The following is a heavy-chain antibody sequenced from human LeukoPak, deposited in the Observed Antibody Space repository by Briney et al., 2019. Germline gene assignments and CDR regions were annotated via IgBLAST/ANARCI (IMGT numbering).Heavy chain of an antibody. V-gene: IGHV3-74*01. D-gene: IGHD2-2*01. Sequence: PGGSLRLSCAASGFTFSSYAMSWVRQAPEKGLVWVSRINSDGSSTNYADSVKGRFTISRDNAKNTLYVQMNSLRAEDTAVYYCAARGYCSGTSCLLEYWGQGTLVTVSS. CDR2: INSDGSST. CDR1: GFTFSSYA. CDR3: AARGYCSGTSCLLEY. J-gene: IGHJ4*02.